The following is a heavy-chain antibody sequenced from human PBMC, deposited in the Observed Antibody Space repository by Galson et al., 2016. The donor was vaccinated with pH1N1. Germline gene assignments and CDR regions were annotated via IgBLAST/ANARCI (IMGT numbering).Heavy chain of an antibody. J-gene: IGHJ4*02. CDR1: GFTFSSYG. Sequence: SLRLSCAASGFTFSSYGSHWVRQAPGKGLEWVAVISYDGSNKYYADSVKGRFTISRDNSKNTLYLQMNSLRAEDTAVYYCAKVVRGSSWPSFDYGGQGTLVTVSS. CDR3: AKVVRGSSWPSFDY. CDR2: ISYDGSNK. V-gene: IGHV3-30*18. D-gene: IGHD6-13*01.